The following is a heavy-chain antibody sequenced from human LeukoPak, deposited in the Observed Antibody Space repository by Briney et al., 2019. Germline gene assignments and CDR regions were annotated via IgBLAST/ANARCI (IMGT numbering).Heavy chain of an antibody. CDR1: GGSISSYY. V-gene: IGHV4-59*08. J-gene: IGHJ6*03. CDR2: IYYSGST. Sequence: NPSETLSLTCTVSGGSISSYYWSWIRQPPGKGLEWIGYIYYSGSTNYNPSLKSRVTISVDTSKNQFSLKLSSVTAADTAVYYCARQPVVPAAYYYYYYMDVWGKGTTVTVSS. CDR3: ARQPVVPAAYYYYYYMDV. D-gene: IGHD2-2*01.